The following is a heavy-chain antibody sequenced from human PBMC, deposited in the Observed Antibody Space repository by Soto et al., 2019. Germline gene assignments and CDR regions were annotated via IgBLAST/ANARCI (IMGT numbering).Heavy chain of an antibody. V-gene: IGHV5-51*01. D-gene: IGHD3-3*01. Sequence: GESLKISCKGSGYSFTSYWIGWVRQMPGKGLEWMGIIYPGDSDTRYSPSFQGQVTISADKSISTAYLQWSSLKASDTAMCYCARHYDFWSGTDPDASGMDVWGQGTTVTVSS. CDR3: ARHYDFWSGTDPDASGMDV. CDR1: GYSFTSYW. CDR2: IYPGDSDT. J-gene: IGHJ6*02.